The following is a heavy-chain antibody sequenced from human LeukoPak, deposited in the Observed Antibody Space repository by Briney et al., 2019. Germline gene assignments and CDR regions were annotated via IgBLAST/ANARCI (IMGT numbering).Heavy chain of an antibody. Sequence: ASVKVSCKASGYTFTSYYMHWVRQAPGQGLEWMGIINPSGGSTSYAQKFQGRVTMTRDTSTSTVYMELSSLRSEDTAVYYCAKAVGSFLRAAGTGSFDYWGQGTLVTVSS. CDR1: GYTFTSYY. CDR3: AKAVGSFLRAAGTGSFDY. V-gene: IGHV1-46*01. CDR2: INPSGGST. J-gene: IGHJ4*02. D-gene: IGHD6-13*01.